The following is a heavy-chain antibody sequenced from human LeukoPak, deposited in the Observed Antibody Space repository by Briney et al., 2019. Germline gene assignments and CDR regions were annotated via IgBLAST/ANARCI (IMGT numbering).Heavy chain of an antibody. CDR3: VCYGIAPPY. V-gene: IGHV3-74*01. D-gene: IGHD2-8*01. CDR1: GFTFSSYW. J-gene: IGHJ4*02. Sequence: PGGSLRLSCEASGFTFSSYWMHWVRQAPAKGPGWVSRIQNDGSSTVYADSVRGRFTISRDNAKNTLYLQMNTLRVEDTAVYYCVCYGIAPPYWGQGTLVTVSS. CDR2: IQNDGSST.